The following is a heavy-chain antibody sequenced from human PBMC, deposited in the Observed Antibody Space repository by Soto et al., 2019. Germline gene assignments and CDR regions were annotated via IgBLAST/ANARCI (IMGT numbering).Heavy chain of an antibody. D-gene: IGHD2-8*01. V-gene: IGHV1-2*04. Sequence: SVKVSCKASGYSFTDYHIHWVRQAPGQGLEWLGRINPKSGGTSTAQKFQGWVTMTTDTSISTASMELTRLTSDDTAIYYCARGDSTDCSTGVCSFFYNHDMGVWGQGTTVMVSS. CDR2: INPKSGGT. J-gene: IGHJ6*02. CDR1: GYSFTDYH. CDR3: ARGDSTDCSTGVCSFFYNHDMGV.